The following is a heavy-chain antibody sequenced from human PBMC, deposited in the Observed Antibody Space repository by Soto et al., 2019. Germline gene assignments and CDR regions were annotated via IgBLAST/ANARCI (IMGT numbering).Heavy chain of an antibody. CDR3: ARDNITAIFEY. V-gene: IGHV4-34*01. Sequence: QVQLQQWGAGLLKPSETLSLTCAVYGGSFSGYYWTWIRQPPGTGLEWIGEINQSGSANYNPSLKSRVTISVDTANNQFSLKLTSVTAADTAVYYCARDNITAIFEYWGQGTLVTVSS. CDR2: INQSGSA. CDR1: GGSFSGYY. D-gene: IGHD3-10*01. J-gene: IGHJ4*02.